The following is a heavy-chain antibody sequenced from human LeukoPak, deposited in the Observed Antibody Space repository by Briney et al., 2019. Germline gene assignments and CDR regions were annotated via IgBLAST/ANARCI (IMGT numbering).Heavy chain of an antibody. CDR1: GGSISSSSYY. V-gene: IGHV4-39*07. CDR3: ARGSLDAFDI. Sequence: SETLSLTCTVSGGSISSSSYYWGWIRQPPGKGLEWIGSIYYSGSTYYNPSLKSRVTISVDRSKNQFSLKLSSVTAADTAVYYCARGSLDAFDIWGQGTMVTVSS. CDR2: IYYSGST. J-gene: IGHJ3*02.